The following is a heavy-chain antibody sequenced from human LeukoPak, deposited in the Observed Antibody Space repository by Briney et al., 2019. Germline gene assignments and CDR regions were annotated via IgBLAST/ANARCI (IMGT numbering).Heavy chain of an antibody. Sequence: ASVKVSCKASGGTFSSYAISWVRQAPGQGLEWMGMIIPILGIANYAQKFQGRVTITADKSTSTAYMELSSLRSEDTAVYYCARSDYYGSGSYRPLDYWGQGTLVTVSS. CDR3: ARSDYYGSGSYRPLDY. J-gene: IGHJ4*02. D-gene: IGHD3-10*01. CDR2: IIPILGIA. CDR1: GGTFSSYA. V-gene: IGHV1-69*04.